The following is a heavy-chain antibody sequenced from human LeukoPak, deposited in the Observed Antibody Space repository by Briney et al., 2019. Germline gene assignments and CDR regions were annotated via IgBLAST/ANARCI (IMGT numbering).Heavy chain of an antibody. J-gene: IGHJ4*02. CDR2: IKQDGSEK. CDR1: GFTFSSYW. Sequence: GGSLRLSCAASGFTFSSYWMSWVRQAPGKGLEWVANIKQDGSEKHYVDSVKGRFTISRDNAKNSLYLQMNSLRAEDTAVYYCAGYNCSSTTCYTGGFDYWGQGTLVTVSS. CDR3: AGYNCSSTTCYTGGFDY. V-gene: IGHV3-7*01. D-gene: IGHD2-2*02.